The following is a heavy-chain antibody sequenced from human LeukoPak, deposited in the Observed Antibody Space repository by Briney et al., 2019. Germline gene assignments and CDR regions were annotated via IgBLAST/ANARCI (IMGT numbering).Heavy chain of an antibody. CDR1: GFTFSSYA. Sequence: PGGSLRLSCAVSGFTFSSYAMTWVRQAPGKGLEWVSGISGSGGSTYYADSVKGRFTISRDNSKSTLYLQMNSLRAEDTAVYYCAKGGRWDYYDSSHWGQGTMVTVSS. J-gene: IGHJ3*01. CDR3: AKGGRWDYYDSSH. V-gene: IGHV3-23*01. CDR2: ISGSGGST. D-gene: IGHD3-22*01.